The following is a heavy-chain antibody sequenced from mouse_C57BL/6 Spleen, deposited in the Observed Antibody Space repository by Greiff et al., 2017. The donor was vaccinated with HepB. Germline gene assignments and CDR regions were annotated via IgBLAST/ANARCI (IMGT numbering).Heavy chain of an antibody. CDR1: GYTFTDYE. Sequence: QVQLKQSGAELVRPGASVTLSCKASGYTFTDYEMHWVKQTPVHGLAWIGAIDPETGGTAYNQKFKGKAILTADKSSSTAYMELRSLTSEDSAVYYCTRSAMVTTPWFAYWGQGTLVTVSA. CDR3: TRSAMVTTPWFAY. CDR2: IDPETGGT. V-gene: IGHV1-15*01. D-gene: IGHD2-2*01. J-gene: IGHJ3*01.